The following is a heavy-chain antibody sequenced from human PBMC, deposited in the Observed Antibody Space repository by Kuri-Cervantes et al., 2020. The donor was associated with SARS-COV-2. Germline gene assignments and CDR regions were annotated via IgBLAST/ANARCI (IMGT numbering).Heavy chain of an antibody. D-gene: IGHD3-16*01. Sequence: SETLSLTCTVSGGSISSGGYYWSWIRQPPGKGLEWIGYIYHSGSTYYNPSLKSRVTISVDRSKNQFSLKLSSVTAADTAVYYCARSQDWGEWYFDLWGRGTLVTVSS. J-gene: IGHJ2*01. CDR1: GGSISSGGYY. V-gene: IGHV4-30-2*01. CDR2: IYHSGST. CDR3: ARSQDWGEWYFDL.